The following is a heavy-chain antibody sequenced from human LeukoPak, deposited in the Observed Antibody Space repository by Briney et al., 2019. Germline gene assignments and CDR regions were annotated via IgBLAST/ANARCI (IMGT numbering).Heavy chain of an antibody. CDR1: GGTFSSYA. CDR2: IIPIFGTA. D-gene: IGHD5-24*01. CDR3: ARGSRVGDGYNYFDY. J-gene: IGHJ4*02. V-gene: IGHV1-69*13. Sequence: GASVKVSCKASGGTFSSYAISWVRQAPGQGLEWMGGIIPIFGTANYAQKFQGRVTITADESTSTAYMELSSLRSEDTAVYYCARGSRVGDGYNYFDYWGQGTLVTVSS.